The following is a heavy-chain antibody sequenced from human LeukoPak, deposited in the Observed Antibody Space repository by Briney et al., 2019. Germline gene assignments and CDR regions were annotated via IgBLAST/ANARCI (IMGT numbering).Heavy chain of an antibody. D-gene: IGHD3-3*01. V-gene: IGHV1-3*01. CDR1: GGTFSSYA. CDR3: ARDGYYDFWSGYYPSFDY. CDR2: INAGNGNT. J-gene: IGHJ4*02. Sequence: GSVKVSCKASGGTFSSYAMHWVRQAPGQRLEWMGWINAGNGNTKYSQKFQGRVTITRDTSASTAYMELSSLRSEDTAVYYCARDGYYDFWSGYYPSFDYWGQGTLVTVSS.